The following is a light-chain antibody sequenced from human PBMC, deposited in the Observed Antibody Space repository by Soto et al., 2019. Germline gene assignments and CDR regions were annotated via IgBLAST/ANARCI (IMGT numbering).Light chain of an antibody. J-gene: IGKJ1*01. Sequence: EIVLTQSPGTLSLSPGERATLSCRASQSVSSAYLAWYQHKPGQPPTLLIYAASSRVTGLPDRFSGSGSGTDFTLTISRLEPEDFAVYYCQLYGSSSTRTFGQGTNVEIK. CDR2: AAS. CDR3: QLYGSSSTRT. CDR1: QSVSSAY. V-gene: IGKV3-20*01.